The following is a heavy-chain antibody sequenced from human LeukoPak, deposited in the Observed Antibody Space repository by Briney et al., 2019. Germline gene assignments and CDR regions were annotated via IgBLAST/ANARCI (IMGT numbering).Heavy chain of an antibody. Sequence: PGRSLGLSCAASGFTFSSYAMHWVRQAPGKGLEWVAIISYDGTNKYYADSVKGQFSISRDNSKNTVYLQVNNLKSEDTAVYYCAREMSSVRGIIGNWGRGALLTVSS. J-gene: IGHJ4*02. CDR3: AREMSSVRGIIGN. D-gene: IGHD3-10*01. V-gene: IGHV3-30-3*01. CDR2: ISYDGTNK. CDR1: GFTFSSYA.